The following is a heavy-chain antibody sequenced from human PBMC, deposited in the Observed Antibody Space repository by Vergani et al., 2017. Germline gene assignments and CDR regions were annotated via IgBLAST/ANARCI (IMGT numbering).Heavy chain of an antibody. CDR2: INPSGGHT. CDR1: AYTFTSYY. CDR3: ARGDYGILTGYRY. Sequence: QVQLVQSGAEVKKPGASVKVSCKASAYTFTSYYMHWVRQAPGQGLEWMGIINPSGGHTNYAQKFQGRVTMTRDTSTSTVYMELSSLRSEDTAIYYCARGDYGILTGYRYWGQGTLVTVSA. V-gene: IGHV1-46*03. J-gene: IGHJ4*02. D-gene: IGHD3-9*01.